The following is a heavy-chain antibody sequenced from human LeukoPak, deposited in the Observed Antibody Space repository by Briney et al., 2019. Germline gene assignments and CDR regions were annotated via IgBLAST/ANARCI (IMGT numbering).Heavy chain of an antibody. V-gene: IGHV1-69*04. CDR2: IIPILGIA. Sequence: ASVKVSCKASGGTFSSYAISWVRQAPGQGLEWMGRIIPILGIANYAQKFQGRVTITADKSTSTAYMELSSLRSEDTAVYYCARVAVKLGIGAEDYWGQGTLVTVSS. D-gene: IGHD7-27*01. CDR1: GGTFSSYA. CDR3: ARVAVKLGIGAEDY. J-gene: IGHJ4*02.